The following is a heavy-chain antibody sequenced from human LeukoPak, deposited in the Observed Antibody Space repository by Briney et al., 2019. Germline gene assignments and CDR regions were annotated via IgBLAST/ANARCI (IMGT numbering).Heavy chain of an antibody. J-gene: IGHJ4*02. CDR1: GFTFSDYT. Sequence: PGGSLRLSCAASGFTFSDYTLNWVRQAPGKGLEWVSSISYSSEYIYYADSVEGRFTISRDNAKNSLHLQMNSLRAEDTAIYYCATDRGGYDPLDYWGQGTLVTVPS. CDR3: ATDRGGYDPLDY. CDR2: ISYSSEYI. V-gene: IGHV3-21*01. D-gene: IGHD5-12*01.